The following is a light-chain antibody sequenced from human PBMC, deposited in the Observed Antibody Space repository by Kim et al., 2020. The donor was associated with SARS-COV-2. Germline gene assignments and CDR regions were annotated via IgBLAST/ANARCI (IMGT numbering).Light chain of an antibody. V-gene: IGLV2-14*03. CDR3: SSYTSSTTYV. Sequence: QSALTQPASVSGSPGQSITISCSGTNSDVGGYHYVSWYQQHPGKAPKLMIYDVINRPSGVSNRFSGSKSDNTASLTISGLQAEDEADYYCSSYTSSTTYVFGTGTKVTVL. CDR2: DVI. J-gene: IGLJ1*01. CDR1: NSDVGGYHY.